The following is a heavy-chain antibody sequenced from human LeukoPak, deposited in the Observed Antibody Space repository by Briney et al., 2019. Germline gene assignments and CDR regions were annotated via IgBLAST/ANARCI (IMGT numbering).Heavy chain of an antibody. Sequence: SETLSLTCTVSGGSISSYYWSWIRQLPGKGLEWIGSIYYSGSTYYNPSLKSRVTISVDTSKNQFSLKLSSVTAADTAVYYCARSSRNWFDPWGQGTLVTVSS. J-gene: IGHJ5*02. CDR3: ARSSRNWFDP. V-gene: IGHV4-59*05. CDR1: GGSISSYY. CDR2: IYYSGST.